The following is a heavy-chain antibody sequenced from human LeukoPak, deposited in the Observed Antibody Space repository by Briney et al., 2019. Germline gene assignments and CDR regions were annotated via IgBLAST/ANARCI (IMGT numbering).Heavy chain of an antibody. V-gene: IGHV3-11*01. D-gene: IGHD2-2*01. Sequence: GGSLRLSCMAAGFPFSDYYMSWIRQAPGKGLDWVAYISGSGDKIYYADSVKGRFPISRDNAKNSMYLQMNGLRADDTAVYYCARGFDCSSTSCSCMDVWGQGTTVTVSS. CDR1: GFPFSDYY. CDR2: ISGSGDKI. J-gene: IGHJ6*02. CDR3: ARGFDCSSTSCSCMDV.